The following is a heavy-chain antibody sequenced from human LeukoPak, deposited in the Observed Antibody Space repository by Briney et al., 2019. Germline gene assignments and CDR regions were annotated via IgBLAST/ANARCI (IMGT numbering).Heavy chain of an antibody. V-gene: IGHV2-70*11. CDR1: GFSLSTSGMC. D-gene: IGHD1-26*01. CDR2: IDWDDDK. J-gene: IGHJ4*02. Sequence: SGPALVKPTQTLTLTCTFSGFSLSTSGMCVSWIRQPPGKALEWLARIDWDDDKYYSTSLKTRLTISKDTSKNQVVLTMTNMDPVGTATYYCARTLMGATVVVFDYWGQGTLVTVSS. CDR3: ARTLMGATVVVFDY.